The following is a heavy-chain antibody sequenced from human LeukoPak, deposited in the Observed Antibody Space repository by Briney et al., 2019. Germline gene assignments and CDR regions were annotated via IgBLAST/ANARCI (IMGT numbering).Heavy chain of an antibody. CDR2: INPNSGGT. J-gene: IGHJ4*02. CDR1: GYTFTVYY. CDR3: ARGRFGNYAFMFVY. V-gene: IGHV1-2*02. D-gene: IGHD4-11*01. Sequence: ASVRVSFKASGYTFTVYYMHWVRQAPGQGREWMGWINPNSGGTNYAQKFQGRVTMTRDTSISTAYMELSRLRSDDTAVYYCARGRFGNYAFMFVYWGQGTLVTVSS.